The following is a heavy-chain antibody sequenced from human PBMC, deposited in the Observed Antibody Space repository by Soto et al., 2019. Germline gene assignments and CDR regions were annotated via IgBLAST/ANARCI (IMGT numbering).Heavy chain of an antibody. D-gene: IGHD4-17*01. V-gene: IGHV1-18*01. Sequence: QVQLVQSGAEVKKPGASVKVSCKASGYTFTSYGITWVRQAPGQGLEWMGWISAYNGNTNYAQKLQGRVTMTTDTSTSTAYRELRSLRSDDTAVYYCARDMGRDDGDFYYYYYYMDVWGKGTTVTVSS. J-gene: IGHJ6*03. CDR1: GYTFTSYG. CDR2: ISAYNGNT. CDR3: ARDMGRDDGDFYYYYYYMDV.